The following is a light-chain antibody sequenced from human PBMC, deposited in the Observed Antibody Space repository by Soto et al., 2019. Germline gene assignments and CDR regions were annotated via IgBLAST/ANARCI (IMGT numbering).Light chain of an antibody. CDR3: CSYAGSYTLV. CDR2: DVV. Sequence: QSALTQPRSVSGSPGQSVTISCTGTSSDVGGYNYVSWYQQHPGKAPKLMIYDVVKRPSGVPDRFSGSKSGNTASLTISGLQAEDEADYCCCSYAGSYTLVFGGGTEVTVL. CDR1: SSDVGGYNY. J-gene: IGLJ3*02. V-gene: IGLV2-11*01.